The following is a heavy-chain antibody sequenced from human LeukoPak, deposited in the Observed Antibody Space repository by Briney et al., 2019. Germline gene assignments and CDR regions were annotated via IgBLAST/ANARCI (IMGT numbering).Heavy chain of an antibody. CDR1: GYTLTELS. D-gene: IGHD3-3*01. CDR2: FDPEDGET. Sequence: GASVKVSCKVSGYTLTELSMHWVRQAPGRGLEWMGGFDPEDGETIYAQKFQGRVTMTEDTSTDTAYMELSSLRSEDTAVYYCALSGYSHYAYLDYWGQGTLVTVSS. J-gene: IGHJ4*02. CDR3: ALSGYSHYAYLDY. V-gene: IGHV1-24*01.